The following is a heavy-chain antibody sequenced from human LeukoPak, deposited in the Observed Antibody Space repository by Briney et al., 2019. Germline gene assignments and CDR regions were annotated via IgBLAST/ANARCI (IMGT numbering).Heavy chain of an antibody. D-gene: IGHD3-10*01. V-gene: IGHV4-59*12. Sequence: RASETLSLTCTVSGGSISSYYWSWIRQPPGKGLEWIGYIYYSGSTNYNPSLKSRVTISVDTSKNQFSLKLSSVTAADTAVYYCARGFPNMVRGVILSNWFDPWGQGTLVTVSS. CDR3: ARGFPNMVRGVILSNWFDP. J-gene: IGHJ5*02. CDR1: GGSISSYY. CDR2: IYYSGST.